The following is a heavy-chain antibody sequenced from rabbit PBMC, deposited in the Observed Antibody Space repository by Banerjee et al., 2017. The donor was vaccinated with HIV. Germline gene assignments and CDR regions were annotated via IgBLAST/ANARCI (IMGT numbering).Heavy chain of an antibody. Sequence: QEQLVESGGGLVKPEGSLTLTCRASGFDFSDYGISWVRQAPGKGLEWIAYIYAGDGSTDYASWVNGRFTISLDNAQNTVFLQMTSLTAADTATYFCGRGVGSSVWGDLWGPGTLVTVS. CDR3: GRGVGSSVWGDL. CDR1: GFDFSDYG. V-gene: IGHV1S47*01. CDR2: IYAGDGST. D-gene: IGHD4-1*01. J-gene: IGHJ4*01.